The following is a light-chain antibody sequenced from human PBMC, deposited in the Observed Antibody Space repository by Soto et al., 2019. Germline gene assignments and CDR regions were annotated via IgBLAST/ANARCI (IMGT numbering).Light chain of an antibody. Sequence: DIVMTQSPLSLSVTPGEPAAISCRSSQSLLYSTGNNYLNWYLQKPGQSPQLLIYLGSIRASGVPDRFSGSDSGTVFTLKISRVEAEDVGVYYCLQARQTPPTFGQGTRLEIK. CDR1: QSLLYSTGNNY. CDR3: LQARQTPPT. J-gene: IGKJ5*01. V-gene: IGKV2-28*01. CDR2: LGS.